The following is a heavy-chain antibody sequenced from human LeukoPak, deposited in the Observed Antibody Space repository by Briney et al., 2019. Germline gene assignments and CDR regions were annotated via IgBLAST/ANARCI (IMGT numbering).Heavy chain of an antibody. Sequence: MTSESLSLTCTVSGGSISSNYWSWIRQPPGKGLEWIGYIYDSGTTNYNPSLKSRATISEDTSKNQFSLKLSSVTAADTAVYYCARDHHGSGSYGAYYYGMDVWGQGTTVPVSS. CDR2: IYDSGTT. CDR3: ARDHHGSGSYGAYYYGMDV. D-gene: IGHD3-10*01. J-gene: IGHJ6*02. CDR1: GGSISSNY. V-gene: IGHV4-59*01.